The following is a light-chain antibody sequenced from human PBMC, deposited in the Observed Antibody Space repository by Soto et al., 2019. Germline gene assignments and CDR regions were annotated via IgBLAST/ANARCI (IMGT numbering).Light chain of an antibody. Sequence: QSALTQPASVSGSLGQSITISCTGTSTDVGGYNFVSWYQQHPDKAPKLLIYEVTNRPSGVSNRFSGSKSGNMASLTISGLQAEDEADYYCSSYTSTSTPVFGTGTKVTVL. CDR3: SSYTSTSTPV. J-gene: IGLJ1*01. CDR1: STDVGGYNF. CDR2: EVT. V-gene: IGLV2-14*01.